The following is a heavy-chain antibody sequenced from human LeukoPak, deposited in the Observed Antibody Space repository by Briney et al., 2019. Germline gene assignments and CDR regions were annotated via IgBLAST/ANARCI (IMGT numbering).Heavy chain of an antibody. CDR2: INSDGSST. V-gene: IGHV3-74*01. CDR1: GFTFSSYW. CDR3: ARELRIVGARPYDY. D-gene: IGHD1-26*01. Sequence: GGSLRLSCAASGFTFSSYWMHWVRQAPGKGLVWVSRINSDGSSTSYADSVKGRFTISRDNAKNTLYLQMNSLRAEDTAVYYCARELRIVGARPYDYWGQGTLVTVFS. J-gene: IGHJ4*01.